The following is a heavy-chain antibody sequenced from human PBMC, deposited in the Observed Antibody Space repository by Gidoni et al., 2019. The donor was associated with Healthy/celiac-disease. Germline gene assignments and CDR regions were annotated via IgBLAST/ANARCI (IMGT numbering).Heavy chain of an antibody. CDR2: IIPILAIA. Sequence: QVQLVQSGAEVKKPGSSVKVSCKASGGTFSSYTISWVRQTPGQGLEWMGRIIPILAIANYAQKFQCRVTITADKSTSTAYMELSSLRSEDTAVYFCARAAPSSWSDYWGQGTLVTVSS. D-gene: IGHD6-13*01. CDR1: GGTFSSYT. V-gene: IGHV1-69*02. CDR3: ARAAPSSWSDY. J-gene: IGHJ4*02.